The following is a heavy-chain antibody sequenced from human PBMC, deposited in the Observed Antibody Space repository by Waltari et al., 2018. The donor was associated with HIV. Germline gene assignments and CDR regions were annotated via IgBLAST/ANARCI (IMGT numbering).Heavy chain of an antibody. D-gene: IGHD3-22*01. CDR2: INLNSGDT. V-gene: IGHV1-2*06. CDR3: ARDSYYYDSSGFFPDF. J-gene: IGHJ4*02. CDR1: GYTFTAYY. Sequence: QVQLVQSGAEAKKPGASVKVSCKVYGYTFTAYYMHWVRQAPGQGLEWMGRINLNSGDTNYGQKFQGRVTMTRDTSISTAYMELSRLRSDDTAVYYCARDSYYYDSSGFFPDFWGQGTLVTVSS.